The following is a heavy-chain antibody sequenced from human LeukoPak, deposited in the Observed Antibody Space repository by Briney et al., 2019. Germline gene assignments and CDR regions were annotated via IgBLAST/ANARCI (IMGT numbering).Heavy chain of an antibody. V-gene: IGHV4-4*07. CDR2: MYSNGNL. CDR1: GDSISSYH. CDR3: ARDRGGGGNYYSDL. Sequence: PETLSLTCTVSGDSISSYHLSWVRQPAEKGLEWVGRMYSNGNLNYNPSLKGRVTMSVDTSKNQFSLKLSSVTAADTAVYYCARDRGGGGNYYSDLWGQGTMVTVSS. D-gene: IGHD1-26*01. J-gene: IGHJ3*01.